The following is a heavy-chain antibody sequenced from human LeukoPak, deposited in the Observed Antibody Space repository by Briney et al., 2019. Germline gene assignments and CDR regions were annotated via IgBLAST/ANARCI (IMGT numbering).Heavy chain of an antibody. D-gene: IGHD6-13*01. V-gene: IGHV3-33*01. J-gene: IGHJ4*02. Sequence: PGGSLRLSCAASGFTFSSYGMHWVCQAPGKGLEWVALIWYDGSNKYYADSVKGRFTISRDNSKNTLYLQLDSLRAEDTAVYYCARPHSSSWSPLHYWGQGTLVTVSS. CDR2: IWYDGSNK. CDR1: GFTFSSYG. CDR3: ARPHSSSWSPLHY.